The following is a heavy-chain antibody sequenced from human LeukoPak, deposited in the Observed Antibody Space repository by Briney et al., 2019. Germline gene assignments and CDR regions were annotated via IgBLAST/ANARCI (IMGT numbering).Heavy chain of an antibody. CDR3: ARRRESKSSGYYSHDAFDI. D-gene: IGHD3-22*01. J-gene: IGHJ3*02. CDR1: GYSFTSYW. V-gene: IGHV5-51*01. CDR2: IYPGDSDT. Sequence: GESLKISCKGSGYSFTSYWIGWVRQMPGKGLEWMGIIYPGDSDTRYSPSFQGQVTISADKSISTAYLQWSSLKASDTAMYYCARRRESKSSGYYSHDAFDIWGQGTMVTVSS.